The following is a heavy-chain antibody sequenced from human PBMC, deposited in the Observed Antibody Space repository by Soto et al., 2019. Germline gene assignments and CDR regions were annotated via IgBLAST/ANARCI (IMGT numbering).Heavy chain of an antibody. CDR2: IWYDGSNK. CDR3: ASDGLRYFDWLLLDGDNWFDP. CDR1: GFTFSSYG. D-gene: IGHD3-9*01. J-gene: IGHJ5*02. Sequence: QVQLVESGGGVVQPGRSLRLSCAASGFTFSSYGMHWVRQAPGKGLEWVAVIWYDGSNKYYADSVKGRFTISRDNSKNTLYLQMNSLRAEDTAVYYCASDGLRYFDWLLLDGDNWFDPWGQGTLVTVSS. V-gene: IGHV3-33*01.